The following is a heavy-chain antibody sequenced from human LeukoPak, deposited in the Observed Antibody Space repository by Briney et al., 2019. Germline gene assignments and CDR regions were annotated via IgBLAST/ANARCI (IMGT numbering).Heavy chain of an antibody. J-gene: IGHJ4*02. D-gene: IGHD3-16*01. CDR1: GGSISSSS. Sequence: LSLTCTVSGGSISSSSYYWGWIRQAPGKGLEWVAVISYDGSNKYYADSVKGRFTISRDNSKNTLYLQMNSLRAEDTAVYYCAKSTHPWGRTGYYFDYWGQGTLVTVSS. V-gene: IGHV3-30*18. CDR2: ISYDGSNK. CDR3: AKSTHPWGRTGYYFDY.